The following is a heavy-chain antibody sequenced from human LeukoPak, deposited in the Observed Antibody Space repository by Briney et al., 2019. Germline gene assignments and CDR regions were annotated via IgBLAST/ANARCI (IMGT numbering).Heavy chain of an antibody. CDR2: IYYSGST. V-gene: IGHV4-31*03. Sequence: PSQTLSLTCTVSGGSISSGGYSWSWNRQHPGKGLEWIGYIYYSGSTYYNPSLKGRVTISVDTSKNQFSLKLSSVTAADTAVYYCARVSLENWFDPWGQGTLVTVSS. J-gene: IGHJ5*02. CDR1: GGSISSGGYS. CDR3: ARVSLENWFDP.